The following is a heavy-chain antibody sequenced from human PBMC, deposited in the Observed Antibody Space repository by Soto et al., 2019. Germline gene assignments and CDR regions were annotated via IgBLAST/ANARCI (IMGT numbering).Heavy chain of an antibody. Sequence: DVQLVETGGGLIQPGGSLRLSCAASGFIVSSSYMSWVRQAPGKGLEWVSVIYSDGRTYYAHSVKGRFTISRDNSKNTLYLQMNSLSAEDTAKYYCARCSGWYGQCYFDCWGQGTLVTVSS. V-gene: IGHV3-53*02. CDR3: ARCSGWYGQCYFDC. CDR1: GFIVSSSY. D-gene: IGHD6-13*01. CDR2: IYSDGRT. J-gene: IGHJ4*02.